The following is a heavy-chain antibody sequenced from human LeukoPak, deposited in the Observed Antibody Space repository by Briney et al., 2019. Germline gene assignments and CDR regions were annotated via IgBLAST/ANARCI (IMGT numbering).Heavy chain of an antibody. CDR3: ARDSSGWSWFDY. Sequence: TLSLTCTVSGGSISSGGYYWSWIRQHPGKGLEWIGYIYYSGSTYYNPSLKSRVTISVDTSKNQFSLKRSSVTAADTAVYYCARDSSGWSWFDYWGQGTLVTVSS. V-gene: IGHV4-31*03. J-gene: IGHJ4*02. CDR2: IYYSGST. CDR1: GGSISSGGYY. D-gene: IGHD6-19*01.